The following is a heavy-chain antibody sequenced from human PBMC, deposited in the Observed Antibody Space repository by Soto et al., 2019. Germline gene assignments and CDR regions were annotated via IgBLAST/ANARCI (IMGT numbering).Heavy chain of an antibody. CDR2: IYYSGST. Sequence: SETLSLTCTVSGGSISSYYWSWIRQPPGKGLEWIGYIYYSGSTNYNPSLKSRVTISVDTSKNQFSLKLSSVTAADTAVYYCARGLVVPAAAYYYYYYMDVWGKGTTVTVSS. J-gene: IGHJ6*03. CDR3: ARGLVVPAAAYYYYYYMDV. CDR1: GGSISSYY. D-gene: IGHD2-2*01. V-gene: IGHV4-59*01.